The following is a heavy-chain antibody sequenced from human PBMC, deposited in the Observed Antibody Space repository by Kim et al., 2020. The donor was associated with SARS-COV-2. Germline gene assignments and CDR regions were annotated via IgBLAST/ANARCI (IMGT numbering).Heavy chain of an antibody. CDR3: ARVMMWYSSSRAFDI. J-gene: IGHJ3*02. Sequence: SETLSLTCTVSGGSISSSSYYWGWIRQPPGKGLEWIGSIYYSGSTYYNPSLKSRVTISVDTSKNQFTLKLSSVTAADTAVYYCARVMMWYSSSRAFDIWGQGTMVTVSS. D-gene: IGHD6-13*01. CDR1: GGSISSSSYY. CDR2: IYYSGST. V-gene: IGHV4-39*06.